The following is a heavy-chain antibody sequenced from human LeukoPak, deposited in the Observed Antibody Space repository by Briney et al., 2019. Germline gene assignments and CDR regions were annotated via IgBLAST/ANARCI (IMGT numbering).Heavy chain of an antibody. Sequence: GRSLRLSCAASGFTFSSYGMHWVRQAPGKGLEWVAVISYDGSNKYYPDSVKGRFTISRDNSKNTLYLQMNSLRAEDTAMYFCARETPYSSSWTDFDYWGQGTLVTVSS. D-gene: IGHD6-13*01. J-gene: IGHJ4*02. CDR3: ARETPYSSSWTDFDY. CDR1: GFTFSSYG. CDR2: ISYDGSNK. V-gene: IGHV3-33*05.